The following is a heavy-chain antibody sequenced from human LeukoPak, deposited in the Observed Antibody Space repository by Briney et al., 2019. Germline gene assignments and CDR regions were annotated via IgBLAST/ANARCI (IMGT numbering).Heavy chain of an antibody. CDR3: ARDLIAAGTEDY. CDR2: IYHSGGT. J-gene: IGHJ4*02. D-gene: IGHD6-13*01. Sequence: SETLSLTCTVSGYSISSGYYWGWIRQPPGKGLEWIGSIYHSGGTYYNPSLKSRVTISVDTSKNQFSLKLSSVTAADTAVYYCARDLIAAGTEDYWGQGTLVTVSS. V-gene: IGHV4-38-2*02. CDR1: GYSISSGYY.